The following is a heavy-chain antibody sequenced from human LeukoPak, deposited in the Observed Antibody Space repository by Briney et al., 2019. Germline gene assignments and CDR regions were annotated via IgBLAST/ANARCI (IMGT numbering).Heavy chain of an antibody. CDR1: GFTFSSYS. V-gene: IGHV3-48*04. J-gene: IGHJ4*02. Sequence: GGSLRLSCAASGFTFSSYSMTSVRQAPGKGLEWFSYFSSTNNTIYYAASVKRRYTISRDNAKNSLYLQVKSLRAEDTAVYYCARAGVVTGDFDYWGQGTLVTVSS. CDR3: ARAGVVTGDFDY. D-gene: IGHD2-21*02. CDR2: FSSTNNTI.